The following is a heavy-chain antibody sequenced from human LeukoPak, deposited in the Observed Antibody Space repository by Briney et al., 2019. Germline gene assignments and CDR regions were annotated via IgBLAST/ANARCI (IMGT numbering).Heavy chain of an antibody. V-gene: IGHV1-69*13. CDR3: ARSATYYYGSGSYYNHIY. Sequence: ASVKVSCKASGGTFSSYAISWVRQAPGQGLEWMGGIIPIFGTANYAQKFQGRVTITADESTSTAYMELSSLRSEDTAVYYCARSATYYYGSGSYYNHIYWGQGTLVTVSS. J-gene: IGHJ4*02. CDR1: GGTFSSYA. D-gene: IGHD3-10*01. CDR2: IIPIFGTA.